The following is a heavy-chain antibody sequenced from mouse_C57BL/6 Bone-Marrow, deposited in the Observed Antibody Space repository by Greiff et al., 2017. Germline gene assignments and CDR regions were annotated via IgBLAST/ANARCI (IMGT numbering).Heavy chain of an antibody. CDR1: GYTFTEYT. CDR3: ARHEDGPMVTTGNWFAY. Sequence: FQLQQSGAELVKPGASVKLSCKASGYTFTEYTIHWVKQRSGQGLEWIGWFYPGSGSIKYNEKFKDKATLTADKSSSTVYMELSRLTSEDSAVYCCARHEDGPMVTTGNWFAYWGQGTLVTVAA. J-gene: IGHJ3*01. V-gene: IGHV1-62-2*01. CDR2: FYPGSGSI. D-gene: IGHD2-2*01.